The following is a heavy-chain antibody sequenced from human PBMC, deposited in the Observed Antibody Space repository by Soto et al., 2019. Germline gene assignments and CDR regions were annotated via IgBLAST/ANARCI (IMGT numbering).Heavy chain of an antibody. CDR2: ISGSGGST. CDR1: GFTFSGYA. CDR3: AKDRHYIVEATLYYFDY. Sequence: GGSLRLSCAASGFTFSGYAMTWVRQAPGKGLEWVSGISGSGGSTDYADSVKGRFTISRDNSKNMLYLQMNSLRAEDTAVYYCAKDRHYIVEATLYYFDYWGQGTQVTVSS. V-gene: IGHV3-23*01. D-gene: IGHD1-26*01. J-gene: IGHJ4*02.